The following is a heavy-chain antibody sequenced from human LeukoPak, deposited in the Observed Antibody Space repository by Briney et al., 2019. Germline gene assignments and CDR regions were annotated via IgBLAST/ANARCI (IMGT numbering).Heavy chain of an antibody. CDR2: IYPGDSDT. V-gene: IGHV5-51*01. Sequence: GESLKISCKGSGYSFTSYWIGWVRQMPGKGLEWMGIIYPGDSDTRYSPSFQGQVTISADKSISTVYLQWSSLKASDTAMYYCARRRGRGYSYGPIDYWGQGTLVTVSS. D-gene: IGHD5-18*01. J-gene: IGHJ4*02. CDR3: ARRRGRGYSYGPIDY. CDR1: GYSFTSYW.